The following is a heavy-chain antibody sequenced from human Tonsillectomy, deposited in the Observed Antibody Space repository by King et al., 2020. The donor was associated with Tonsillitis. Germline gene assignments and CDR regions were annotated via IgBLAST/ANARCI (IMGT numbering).Heavy chain of an antibody. D-gene: IGHD3-16*02. CDR3: PTGCGESEARYYYYGMDV. V-gene: IGHV3-15*01. Sequence: VQLVESGGGLVKPGGSLRLSCAASGFTFSNAWMSWVRQAPGKGLEWVGRIKSKTDGGTTDYAAPVKGRFTISREDSKNPLYLQMNSLKTEDTAVYYCPTGCGESEARYYYYGMDVWGQGTTVTVSS. J-gene: IGHJ6*02. CDR2: IKSKTDGGTT. CDR1: GFTFSNAW.